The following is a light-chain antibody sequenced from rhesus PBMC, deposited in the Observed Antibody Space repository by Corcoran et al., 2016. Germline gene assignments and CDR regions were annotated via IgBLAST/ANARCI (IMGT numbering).Light chain of an antibody. CDR1: QGISNW. CDR3: QQHDKSPPT. Sequence: DIQMTQSPSSLSASVGDRVTITCRASQGISNWLAWYKQKPGKAPKLLINRASNLETGVPSRLSGSGSGTDFTITISSLQPEDIATYYCQQHDKSPPTFGQGTKVEIK. CDR2: RAS. V-gene: IGKV1-69*01. J-gene: IGKJ1*01.